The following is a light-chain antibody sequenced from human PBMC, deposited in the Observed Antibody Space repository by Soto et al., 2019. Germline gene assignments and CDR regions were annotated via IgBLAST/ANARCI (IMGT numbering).Light chain of an antibody. CDR2: GAS. J-gene: IGKJ4*01. CDR1: QSVSGN. CDR3: QQYNNLPPLT. Sequence: EIVMTQSPATLSVSPGERATLSCRASQSVSGNLAWYQQKPGQAPRLLSYGASTRATGIPARFSGSGSGTEFTLTISSLQSEDFAVYYCQQYNNLPPLTFGGGTKVEIK. V-gene: IGKV3-15*01.